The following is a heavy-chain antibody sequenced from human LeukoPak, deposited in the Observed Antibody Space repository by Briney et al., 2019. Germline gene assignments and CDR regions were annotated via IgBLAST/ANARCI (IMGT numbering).Heavy chain of an antibody. D-gene: IGHD3-3*01. J-gene: IGHJ6*02. CDR3: AKSVAIYFYYGLDV. V-gene: IGHV3-23*01. Sequence: PGGSLRLSCAASGFTFSSYAMSWVRQTPGKGLEWVSAISGSGGSTYYADSVKGRFTISRDNSKNTLFLQMNSLRVEDTAPYYRAKSVAIYFYYGLDVWGQGTTVTVSS. CDR2: ISGSGGST. CDR1: GFTFSSYA.